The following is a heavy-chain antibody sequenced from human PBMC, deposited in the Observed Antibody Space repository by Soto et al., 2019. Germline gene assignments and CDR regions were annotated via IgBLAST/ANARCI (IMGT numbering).Heavy chain of an antibody. CDR3: AREGSYSAYNFAHGIQLWSFDF. CDR1: GGSINTFY. CDR2: IFSSGST. D-gene: IGHD5-12*01. V-gene: IGHV4-4*07. J-gene: IGHJ4*02. Sequence: PSETLSLTCTVSGGSINTFYWSWVRQPAGKGLKWIGRIFSSGSTSFNPSLESRVAMSVDTSKNHFSLNLSSVTAADTAAYYCAREGSYSAYNFAHGIQLWSFDFWGQGALVTVSS.